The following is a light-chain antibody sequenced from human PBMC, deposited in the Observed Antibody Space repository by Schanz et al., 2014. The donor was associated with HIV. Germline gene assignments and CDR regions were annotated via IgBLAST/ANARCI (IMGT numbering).Light chain of an antibody. V-gene: IGKV1-5*03. CDR2: MAS. Sequence: DIQMTQFPSTLSASVGDRVTITCRASQTISSWLAWYQQKPGKAPKLLIYMASSLESGVPSRFSGSGSGTEFTLTISSLQPDDFATYYCQRYNSYSHTFGQGTKLDIK. J-gene: IGKJ2*01. CDR3: QRYNSYSHT. CDR1: QTISSW.